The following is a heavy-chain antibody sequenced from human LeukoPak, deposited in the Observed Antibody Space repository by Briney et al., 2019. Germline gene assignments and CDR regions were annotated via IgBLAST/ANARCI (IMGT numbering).Heavy chain of an antibody. CDR3: ARDKVSVIPALDY. J-gene: IGHJ4*02. Sequence: GGSLRLSSAASGFKFNDYSINWVRQAPGKGLEWVSSISASSNYIYYADSVKGRFIISRDNAKNSLYLQMNSLRAEDTALYFCARDKVSVIPALDYWGQGTLVIVSS. CDR2: ISASSNYI. CDR1: GFKFNDYS. V-gene: IGHV3-21*01. D-gene: IGHD3-16*02.